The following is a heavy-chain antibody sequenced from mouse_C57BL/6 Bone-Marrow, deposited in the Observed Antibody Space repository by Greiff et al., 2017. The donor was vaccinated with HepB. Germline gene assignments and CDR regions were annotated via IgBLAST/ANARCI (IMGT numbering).Heavy chain of an antibody. Sequence: DVKLVESGGGLVQPGGSMKLSCVASGFTFSNYWMNWVRQSPEKGLEWVAQIRLKSDNYATHYAESVKGRFTISRDDSKSSVYLQMNNLRAEDTGIYYCTGRGDFDVWGTGTTVTVSS. CDR1: GFTFSNYW. CDR3: TGRGDFDV. V-gene: IGHV6-3*01. J-gene: IGHJ1*03. CDR2: IRLKSDNYAT.